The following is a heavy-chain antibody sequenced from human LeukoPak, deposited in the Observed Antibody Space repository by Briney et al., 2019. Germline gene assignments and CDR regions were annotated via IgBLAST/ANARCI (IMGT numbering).Heavy chain of an antibody. D-gene: IGHD6-19*01. Sequence: GGSLRLSCAASGFTFSSYGMHWVRQAPGKGLEWVAFIRYDGSNKYYADSVKGRFTISRDNSKNTLYRQMNSLRAEDTAVYYCARDRTLQWLAGRGMDVWGQGPTVTVSS. V-gene: IGHV3-30*02. CDR1: GFTFSSYG. CDR2: IRYDGSNK. J-gene: IGHJ6*02. CDR3: ARDRTLQWLAGRGMDV.